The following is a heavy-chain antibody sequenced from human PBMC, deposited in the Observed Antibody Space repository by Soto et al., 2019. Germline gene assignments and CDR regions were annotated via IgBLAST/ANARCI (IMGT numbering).Heavy chain of an antibody. CDR1: GYTFTSYG. V-gene: IGHV1-18*01. CDR2: ISAYNGNT. J-gene: IGHJ5*02. CDR3: ARAWGLSVYAMDPTDTSHYNWFDA. D-gene: IGHD2-8*01. Sequence: QVQLVQSGAEVKKPGASVKVSCKASGYTFTSYGISWVRQAPGQGLEWMGWISAYNGNTNYAQKLQGRVTMTTDTSTSTAYMELRSMRSDDAAVYYCARAWGLSVYAMDPTDTSHYNWFDAWGQGTLVTVSS.